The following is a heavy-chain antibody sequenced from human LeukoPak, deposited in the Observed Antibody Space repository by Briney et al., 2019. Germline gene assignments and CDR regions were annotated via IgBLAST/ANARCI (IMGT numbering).Heavy chain of an antibody. CDR2: IYYSGST. D-gene: IGHD2-2*01. CDR3: ARGGKLRYCGSTSCYFDYYYYMDV. J-gene: IGHJ6*03. V-gene: IGHV4-59*01. CDR1: GGSISSYY. Sequence: SETLSLTCTVSGGSISSYYWSWIRQPPGKGLEWIGYIYYSGSTNYNPSLKSRVTISVDTSKNQFSLKLSSVTAADTAVYYCARGGKLRYCGSTSCYFDYYYYMDVWGKGTTVTVSS.